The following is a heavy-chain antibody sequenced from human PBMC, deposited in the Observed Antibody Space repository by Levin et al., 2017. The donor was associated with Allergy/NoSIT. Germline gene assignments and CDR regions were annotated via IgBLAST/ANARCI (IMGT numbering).Heavy chain of an antibody. V-gene: IGHV4-59*01. D-gene: IGHD1-26*01. CDR2: VYYSGST. Sequence: PGGSLRLSCTVSGGSIRSYYWSWIRQPPEKGLEWIGYVYYSGSTNYNPSLKSRVTISVDTSKNQFSLKLSSVTAADTAVYYCARGGLPGSTRSGWFDPWGQGTPVTVSS. J-gene: IGHJ5*02. CDR1: GGSIRSYY. CDR3: ARGGLPGSTRSGWFDP.